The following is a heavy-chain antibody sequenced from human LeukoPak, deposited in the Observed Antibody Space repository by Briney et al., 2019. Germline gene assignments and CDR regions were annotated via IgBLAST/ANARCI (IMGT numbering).Heavy chain of an antibody. CDR2: VNPNSGNT. J-gene: IGHJ4*02. Sequence: ASVKVSCKASGYTFTSYDINWVRQATGQGLEWMGWVNPNSGNTGYAQKFQGRVTMTRNTSISTAYMELSSLRSGDTAVYYCARGEGRGSGWPKGSDYWGQGTLVTVSS. D-gene: IGHD6-19*01. CDR3: ARGEGRGSGWPKGSDY. CDR1: GYTFTSYD. V-gene: IGHV1-8*01.